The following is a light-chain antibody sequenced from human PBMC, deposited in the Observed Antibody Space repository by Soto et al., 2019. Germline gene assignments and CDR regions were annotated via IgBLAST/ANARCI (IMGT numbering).Light chain of an antibody. CDR3: LSKTSSISYV. CDR1: TSDVGGYNY. CDR2: EVS. V-gene: IGLV2-14*01. Sequence: QSALTQPASVSGSPGQSITISCTGTTSDVGGYNYVSLYQQLPGKVPKLLIHEVSNRPSGVSNRFSGSKSGNTASLTISGLQAEDEADYYCLSKTSSISYVFGTGTKLTVL. J-gene: IGLJ1*01.